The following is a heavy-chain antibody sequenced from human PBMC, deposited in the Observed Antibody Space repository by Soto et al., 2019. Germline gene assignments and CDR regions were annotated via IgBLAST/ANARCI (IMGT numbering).Heavy chain of an antibody. Sequence: VQLVESGGGLIQPGGSLRLSCAASGFTVSNNHMTWVRQAAGKGLELVSFVHGGGSTSYADSVKGRFTISRDNAKNTLYLQMDTPRAGDAAIYYCAGRLTTAASLDYWGRGTLVTVSS. J-gene: IGHJ4*02. V-gene: IGHV3-53*01. CDR1: GFTVSNNH. CDR2: VHGGGST. D-gene: IGHD3-16*01. CDR3: AGRLTTAASLDY.